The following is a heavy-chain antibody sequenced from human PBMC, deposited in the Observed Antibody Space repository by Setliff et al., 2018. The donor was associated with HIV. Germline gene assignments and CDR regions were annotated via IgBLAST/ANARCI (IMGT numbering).Heavy chain of an antibody. J-gene: IGHJ4*02. CDR2: MYHSGST. Sequence: PSETLSLTCSVSGGSISGHFWSWIRQSPGKGLEWIGYMYHSGSTYYNASLASRLIMSLDPSKNQFSLKLNSMTAADTAMYYCAGGRYFRDIRDSRFDFWGQGMLVTVSS. V-gene: IGHV4-59*06. D-gene: IGHD3-9*01. CDR1: GGSISGHF. CDR3: AGGRYFRDIRDSRFDF.